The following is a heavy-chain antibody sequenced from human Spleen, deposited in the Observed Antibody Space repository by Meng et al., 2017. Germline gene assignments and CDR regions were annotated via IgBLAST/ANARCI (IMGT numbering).Heavy chain of an antibody. CDR3: SRRGNDYGDHYYYYGMDV. V-gene: IGHV3-73*01. J-gene: IGHJ6*02. CDR2: IRTKANSYST. Sequence: GESLKISCEGSGFTFSTSAMYWVRQASGKGLAWVVQIRTKANSYSTVYVASVTGRFTFSRDDSKNRAYLQMNSLKTEDTSVYHGSRRGNDYGDHYYYYGMDVWGPGTTVTVSS. CDR1: GFTFSTSA. D-gene: IGHD4-17*01.